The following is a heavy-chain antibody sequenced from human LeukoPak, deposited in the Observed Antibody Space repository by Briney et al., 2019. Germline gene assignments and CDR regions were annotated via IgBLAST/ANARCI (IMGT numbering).Heavy chain of an antibody. D-gene: IGHD6-19*01. CDR3: VRAPPYSSASWGYYGMDV. J-gene: IGHJ6*02. V-gene: IGHV3-13*01. Sequence: GGSLRLSCAASGLTLSRYDMHWVRQATGEGLEWVSAIGTRGDTYYAGSVKGRFTMSRENAKNSLYLQMNSLSAGDTAVYYCVRAPPYSSASWGYYGMDVWGQGTTVTVSS. CDR2: IGTRGDT. CDR1: GLTLSRYD.